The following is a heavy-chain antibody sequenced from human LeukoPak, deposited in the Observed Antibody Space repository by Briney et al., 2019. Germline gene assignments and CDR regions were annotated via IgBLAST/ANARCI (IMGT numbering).Heavy chain of an antibody. V-gene: IGHV3-13*01. Sequence: GGSLRLSCAASGFTFSSYDMHWVRQATGKGLEWVSAIGTAGDTYYPGSVKGRFTISRENAKNSLYLQMNSLRAGDTAVYYCARPPIPQRLVEGLHWFDPWGQGTLVTVSS. CDR3: ARPPIPQRLVEGLHWFDP. J-gene: IGHJ5*02. CDR1: GFTFSSYD. D-gene: IGHD6-19*01. CDR2: IGTAGDT.